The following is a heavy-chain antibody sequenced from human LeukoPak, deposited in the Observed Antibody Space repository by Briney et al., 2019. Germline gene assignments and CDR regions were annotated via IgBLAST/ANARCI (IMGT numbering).Heavy chain of an antibody. V-gene: IGHV3-11*01. D-gene: IGHD2-15*01. Sequence: GGSLRLSCAASGFTFSDYYMNWIRQAPGKGLEWVSSISSTGSIIYYADSVKGRFTISRDNAKNSLYLQMNSLRGEDTAVYYCARISGVADWGQGTRVTASS. CDR1: GFTFSDYY. J-gene: IGHJ4*02. CDR2: ISSTGSII. CDR3: ARISGVAD.